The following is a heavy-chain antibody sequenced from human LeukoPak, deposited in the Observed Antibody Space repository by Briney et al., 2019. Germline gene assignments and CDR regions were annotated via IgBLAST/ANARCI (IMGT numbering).Heavy chain of an antibody. J-gene: IGHJ4*02. D-gene: IGHD3-3*01. V-gene: IGHV3-30-3*01. Sequence: GGSLRLSCAASGFTFSSYAMHWVRQAPGKGLEWVAVIPYDGSNKYYADSVKGRLTISRDNSKNTLYLQMNSLRAEDTAVYYCARGYYDFWSGYYNYWGQGILVTVSS. CDR2: IPYDGSNK. CDR1: GFTFSSYA. CDR3: ARGYYDFWSGYYNY.